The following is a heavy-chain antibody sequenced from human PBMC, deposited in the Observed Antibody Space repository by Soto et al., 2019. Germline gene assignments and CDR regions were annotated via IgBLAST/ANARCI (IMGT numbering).Heavy chain of an antibody. V-gene: IGHV1-24*01. CDR1: GYTLTELS. Sequence: GASVKVSCKVSGYTLTELSMHWVRQAPGKGLEWMGGFDPEDGETIYAQKFQGRVTMTEDTSTDTAYMELSSLRSEDTAVYYCATHRRDTAMAPLDAFDIWGQGTMVTVSS. CDR3: ATHRRDTAMAPLDAFDI. D-gene: IGHD5-18*01. J-gene: IGHJ3*02. CDR2: FDPEDGET.